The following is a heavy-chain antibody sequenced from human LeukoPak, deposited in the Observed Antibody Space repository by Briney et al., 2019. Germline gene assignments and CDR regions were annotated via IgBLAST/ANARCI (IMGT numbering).Heavy chain of an antibody. CDR3: TREATSGSYYIYFDY. V-gene: IGHV3-49*04. J-gene: IGHJ4*02. D-gene: IGHD3-10*01. CDR1: GFTFGDYA. Sequence: GGSLRLSCTASGFTFGDYAMSWVRQAPGKGLEWVGFIRSKAYGGTTEYAASVKGRFTISRDDSKSIAYLQMNSLKTEDTAVYYCTREATSGSYYIYFDYWGQGTLVTVSS. CDR2: IRSKAYGGTT.